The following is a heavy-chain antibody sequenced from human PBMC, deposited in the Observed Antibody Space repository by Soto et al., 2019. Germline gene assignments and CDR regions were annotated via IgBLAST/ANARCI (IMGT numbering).Heavy chain of an antibody. Sequence: QVQLVESGGGVVQPGRSLRLSCAASGFTFSNYGMHWVRQAPGKGLEWVTLISYDGSDKYYADSVKGRFTISRDNSKNTLYLQMNSLRADDTAVYYCAKDIPRRGWYPLDYWGQGTLVTVSS. CDR2: ISYDGSDK. D-gene: IGHD6-19*01. J-gene: IGHJ4*02. CDR3: AKDIPRRGWYPLDY. V-gene: IGHV3-30*18. CDR1: GFTFSNYG.